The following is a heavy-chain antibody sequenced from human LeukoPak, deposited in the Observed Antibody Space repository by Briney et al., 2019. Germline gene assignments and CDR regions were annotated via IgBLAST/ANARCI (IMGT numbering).Heavy chain of an antibody. CDR2: IYTSGNT. V-gene: IGHV4-61*02. Sequence: SQTLSLTCTVSGGSISSGSYCWSWIRQPAGKGLEWIGRIYTSGNTNYNPSLKSRVTISVDTSKNQFSLKLSSVTAADTAVYYCAREALDYYDSSGYYYRSYFDYWGQGTLVTVSS. CDR3: AREALDYYDSSGYYYRSYFDY. CDR1: GGSISSGSYC. D-gene: IGHD3-22*01. J-gene: IGHJ4*02.